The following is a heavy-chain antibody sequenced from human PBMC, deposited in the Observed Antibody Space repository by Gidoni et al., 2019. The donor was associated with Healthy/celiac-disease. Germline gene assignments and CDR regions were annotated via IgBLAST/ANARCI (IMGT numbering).Heavy chain of an antibody. CDR2: IYYSGRT. CDR1: GRSISSYY. J-gene: IGHJ5*02. V-gene: IGHV4-59*01. Sequence: QVQLQESGPGLVKPSETLSLTCTVSGRSISSYYWSWIRQPPGKGLEWIGYIYYSGRTNYNPSLKSRVTISVDTSKNQFSLRLSSVTAADTAVYYCARFRGSGFLEWLYQGTSWFDPWGQGTLVTVSS. CDR3: ARFRGSGFLEWLYQGTSWFDP. D-gene: IGHD3-3*01.